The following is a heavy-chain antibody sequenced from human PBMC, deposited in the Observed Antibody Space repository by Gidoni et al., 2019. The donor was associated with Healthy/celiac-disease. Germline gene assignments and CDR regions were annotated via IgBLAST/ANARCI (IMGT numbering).Heavy chain of an antibody. CDR2: IYYSGST. V-gene: IGHV4-31*03. CDR1: GGSISRGGYY. J-gene: IGHJ4*02. Sequence: QVQLQESGPGLVKPSQTLSLTCTVSGGSISRGGYYWSWLRQHPGKGLEWIGYIYYSGSTYYNPSLKSRVTISVDTSKNQFSLKLSSVTAADTAVYYCARGLLWFGADQFDYFDYWGQGTLVTVSS. CDR3: ARGLLWFGADQFDYFDY. D-gene: IGHD3-10*01.